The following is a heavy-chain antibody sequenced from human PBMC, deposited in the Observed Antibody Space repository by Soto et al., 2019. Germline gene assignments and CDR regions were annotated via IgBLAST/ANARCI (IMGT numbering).Heavy chain of an antibody. CDR1: GYTFTSYY. CDR2: INPSGGST. Sequence: GASVKVSCKASGYTFTSYYMHWVRQAPGQGLEWMGIINPSGGSTSYAQKFQGRVTMTRDTSTSTVYMELSSLRSEDTAVYYCARAYYDILTGSVYYYMDVWGQGTTVTVSS. J-gene: IGHJ6*03. CDR3: ARAYYDILTGSVYYYMDV. V-gene: IGHV1-46*03. D-gene: IGHD3-9*01.